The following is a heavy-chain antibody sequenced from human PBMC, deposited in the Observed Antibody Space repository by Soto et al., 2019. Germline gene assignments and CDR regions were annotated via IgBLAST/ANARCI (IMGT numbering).Heavy chain of an antibody. CDR3: ARVSTTEKVDS. D-gene: IGHD1-26*01. V-gene: IGHV4-30-4*01. CDR1: GASIHNGVYF. CDR2: FHYSGSP. J-gene: IGHJ4*02. Sequence: QVQLQASGPGLVRPSQTLSLTCSVSGASIHNGVYFWSWLRQSPEKGLEWIGHFHYSGSPCNIPSLRSRVTMSADTSMDQLSLSLTTVTAADTAIYYCARVSTTEKVDSWGQGILVTVSS.